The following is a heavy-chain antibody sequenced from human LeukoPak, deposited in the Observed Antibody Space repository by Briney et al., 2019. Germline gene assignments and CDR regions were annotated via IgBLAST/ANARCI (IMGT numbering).Heavy chain of an antibody. J-gene: IGHJ4*02. Sequence: GGSLRLSCAASGFTFSSYSMNWVRQPPGKGLEWVSSISSSSSNIYYAASVKGRFTISSDNAKNSLYLHMYSLRAEDTAVYYCAREWELLEAFDYWGEGALVTVSS. CDR3: AREWELLEAFDY. V-gene: IGHV3-21*01. CDR1: GFTFSSYS. D-gene: IGHD1-26*01. CDR2: ISSSSSNI.